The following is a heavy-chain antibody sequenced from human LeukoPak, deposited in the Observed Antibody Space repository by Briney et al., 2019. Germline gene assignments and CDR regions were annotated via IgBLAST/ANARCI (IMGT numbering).Heavy chain of an antibody. D-gene: IGHD6-13*01. Sequence: KSGGSLRLSCAASGFTFSSYSMNWVRQAPGKGLEWVSCISSSSSYIYYADSVKGRFTISRDNSKNTLYLQMNSLRAEDTALYYCAKGHSSSWSFFDYWGQGTLVTVSS. J-gene: IGHJ4*02. CDR1: GFTFSSYS. CDR3: AKGHSSSWSFFDY. CDR2: ISSSSSYI. V-gene: IGHV3-21*01.